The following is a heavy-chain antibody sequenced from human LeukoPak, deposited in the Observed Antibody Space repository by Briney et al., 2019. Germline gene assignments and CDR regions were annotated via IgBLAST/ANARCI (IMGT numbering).Heavy chain of an antibody. CDR3: ARAARQDYYFDY. V-gene: IGHV3-66*02. CDR2: IYSGGST. CDR1: GFTVSSNC. J-gene: IGHJ4*02. D-gene: IGHD6-6*01. Sequence: GGSLRLSCAASGFTVSSNCMSWVRQAPGKGLEWVSVIYSGGSTYYADSVKGRFTISRDNSKNTLYLQMNSLRAEDTAVYYCARAARQDYYFDYWGQGTLVTVSS.